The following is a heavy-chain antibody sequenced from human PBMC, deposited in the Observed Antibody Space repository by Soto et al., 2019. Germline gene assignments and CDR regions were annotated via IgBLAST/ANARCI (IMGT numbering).Heavy chain of an antibody. D-gene: IGHD3-22*01. CDR2: IWYGGSNK. CDR1: GFTFSSYG. CDR3: AKDRDSSGYDDLVDY. Sequence: GGSLRLSCAASGFTFSSYGMHWVRQAPGKGLEWVAVIWYGGSNKYYADSVKGRFTISRDNSKNTLYLQMNSLRAEDTAVYYCAKDRDSSGYDDLVDYWGQGTLVTVSS. V-gene: IGHV3-33*06. J-gene: IGHJ4*02.